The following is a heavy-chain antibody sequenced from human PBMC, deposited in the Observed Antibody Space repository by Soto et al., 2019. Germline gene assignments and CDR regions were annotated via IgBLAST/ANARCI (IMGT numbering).Heavy chain of an antibody. CDR1: QIVYISYP. D-gene: IGHD3-22*01. CDR2: ISGSGGST. V-gene: IGHV3-23*01. CDR3: GKDNKWGGMTMILHSDS. Sequence: PECYLRLSGVYSQIVYISYPMSMDSRDPGKGLEWVSAISGSGGSTYYAGSVKGGFTISRDNAKRSLFVKMNSLRPDGTALYYCGKDNKWGGMTMILHSDSWGRGSRVSV. J-gene: IGHJ4*02.